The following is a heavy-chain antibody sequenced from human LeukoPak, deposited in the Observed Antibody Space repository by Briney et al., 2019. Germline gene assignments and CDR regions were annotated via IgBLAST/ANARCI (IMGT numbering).Heavy chain of an antibody. V-gene: IGHV3-21*01. CDR3: ARDKTYYDSSGYYSPRGSYFDY. CDR2: ISSSSSYI. CDR1: GFTFSSYR. J-gene: IGHJ4*02. D-gene: IGHD3-22*01. Sequence: GGSLRLSCAASGFTFSSYRMNWVRQAPGKGLEWVSSISSSSSYIYYADSVKGRFTISRDNAKNSLYLQMNSLRAEDTAVYYCARDKTYYDSSGYYSPRGSYFDYWGQGTLVTVSS.